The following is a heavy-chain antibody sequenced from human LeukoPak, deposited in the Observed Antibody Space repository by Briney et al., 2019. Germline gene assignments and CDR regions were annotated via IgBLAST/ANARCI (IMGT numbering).Heavy chain of an antibody. CDR1: GFTFADYA. D-gene: IGHD3-22*01. J-gene: IGHJ4*02. Sequence: GGSLRLSCAASGFTFADYAMHWVRQAPGKGLEWVSGISWNGDSIGYADSVKGRYTISRDNAKNSLYLQMNSLRAEDTAVYYCARYRGTYYYDSSGYRYWGQGTLVTVSS. V-gene: IGHV3-9*01. CDR2: ISWNGDSI. CDR3: ARYRGTYYYDSSGYRY.